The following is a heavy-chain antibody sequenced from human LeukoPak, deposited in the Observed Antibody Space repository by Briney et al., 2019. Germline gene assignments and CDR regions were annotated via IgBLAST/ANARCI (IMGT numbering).Heavy chain of an antibody. V-gene: IGHV4-59*08. J-gene: IGHJ4*02. CDR2: IYYSGST. D-gene: IGHD3-22*01. Sequence: KPSETLSLTCTVSGGSISSYYWSWIRQPPGKGLEWIGYIYYSGSTNYNPSLKSRVTISVDTSKNQFSLKLSSVTAADTAVYYCARLLSYYYDSSGYYYPMRSGGYYFDYWGQGTLVTVSS. CDR1: GGSISSYY. CDR3: ARLLSYYYDSSGYYYPMRSGGYYFDY.